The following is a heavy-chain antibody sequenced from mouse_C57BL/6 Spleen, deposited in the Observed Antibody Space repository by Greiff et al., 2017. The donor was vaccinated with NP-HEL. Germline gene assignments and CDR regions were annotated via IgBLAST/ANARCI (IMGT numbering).Heavy chain of an antibody. Sequence: QVQLQQSGAELVRPGTSVKLSCKASGYTFTSYWMHWVKQRPGQGLEWIGVIDPSDSYTNYNEKFKGKATLTVDTSSSTAYMQLSSLTSEDSAIYYCAFITTVVATYYFDYWGQGTTLTVSS. CDR1: GYTFTSYW. J-gene: IGHJ2*01. CDR3: AFITTVVATYYFDY. D-gene: IGHD1-1*01. CDR2: IDPSDSYT. V-gene: IGHV1-59*01.